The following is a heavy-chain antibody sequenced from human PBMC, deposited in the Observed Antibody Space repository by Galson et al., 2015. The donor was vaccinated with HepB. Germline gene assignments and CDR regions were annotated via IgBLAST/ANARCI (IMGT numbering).Heavy chain of an antibody. V-gene: IGHV3-11*06. CDR3: ARDHVPYDAFDI. J-gene: IGHJ3*02. Sequence: PRLSCAASGFTFSDYYMSWIRQAPGKGLEWVSYISSSSSYTNYADSVKGRFTISRDSAKNSLYLQMNSLRAEDTAVYYCARDHVPYDAFDIWGQGTMVTVSS. CDR2: ISSSSSYT. D-gene: IGHD2-2*01. CDR1: GFTFSDYY.